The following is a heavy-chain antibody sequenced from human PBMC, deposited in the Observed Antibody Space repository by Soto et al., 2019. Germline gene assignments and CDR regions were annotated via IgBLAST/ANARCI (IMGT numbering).Heavy chain of an antibody. Sequence: EVQLLESGGGLVQPGGSLRLSCAASGFTFSSYAMSWVRQAPGKGLEWVSAISGSGGSTYYADSVKGRFTISRDNSKNTLYLQMSSLRAEDTAVYYCAKELTGPTIFGVVMGGGAFDIWGQGTMVTVSS. CDR1: GFTFSSYA. J-gene: IGHJ3*02. CDR3: AKELTGPTIFGVVMGGGAFDI. D-gene: IGHD3-3*01. V-gene: IGHV3-23*01. CDR2: ISGSGGST.